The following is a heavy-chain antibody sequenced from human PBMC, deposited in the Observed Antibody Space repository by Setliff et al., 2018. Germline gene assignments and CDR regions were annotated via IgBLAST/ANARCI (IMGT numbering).Heavy chain of an antibody. Sequence: GGSLRLSCAASGFTFSGSAMHWVRQSPGKGLEWVAVIWYDGTNKFYADSVKGRFTISRDISKDTLYLQMNSLRAEDTAVYYCARGLGKGTVDYWGQGTLVTVSS. CDR1: GFTFSGSA. J-gene: IGHJ4*02. CDR3: ARGLGKGTVDY. CDR2: IWYDGTNK. D-gene: IGHD3-16*01. V-gene: IGHV3-33*01.